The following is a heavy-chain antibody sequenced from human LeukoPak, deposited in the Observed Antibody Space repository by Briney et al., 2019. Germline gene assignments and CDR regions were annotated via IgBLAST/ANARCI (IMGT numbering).Heavy chain of an antibody. Sequence: SETLSLTCTVSGGSISNYHWSWIRQPAGKGLEWIGQIHTSGSTNYNPPLKSRVTVSIDTPENQVSLTIRYVTAADTAVYYCARRDTFSGWSFGYWAQGILVTVSS. V-gene: IGHV4-4*07. CDR3: ARRDTFSGWSFGY. CDR1: GGSISNYH. J-gene: IGHJ4*02. D-gene: IGHD6-19*01. CDR2: IHTSGST.